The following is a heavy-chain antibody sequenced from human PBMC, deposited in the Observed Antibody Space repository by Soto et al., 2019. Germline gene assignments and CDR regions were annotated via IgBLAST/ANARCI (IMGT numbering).Heavy chain of an antibody. V-gene: IGHV3-74*01. D-gene: IGHD3-10*01. Sequence: GGSLRLSCAASGFTFSSYWMHWVRQAPGKGLVWVSRINSDGSSTSYADSVKGRFTISRDNAKNTLYLQMNSLRAEDTAVYYCARDSYYGSGSSLIYYYYGMDVWGQGTTVTVSS. CDR3: ARDSYYGSGSSLIYYYYGMDV. J-gene: IGHJ6*02. CDR2: INSDGSST. CDR1: GFTFSSYW.